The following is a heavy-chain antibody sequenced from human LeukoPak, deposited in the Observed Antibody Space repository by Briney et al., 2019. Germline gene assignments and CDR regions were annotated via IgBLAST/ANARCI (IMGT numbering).Heavy chain of an antibody. J-gene: IGHJ6*02. CDR1: GFTVSSNY. Sequence: GGSLRLSCAASGFTVSSNYMSWVRQAPGKGLEWVASVHQEGIEASYVDSVRGRFTISRDNGRNSVFLQMNSLRSEDTAMYYCARGNTLEGWGQGATVIVSS. D-gene: IGHD2/OR15-2a*01. CDR2: VHQEGIEA. CDR3: ARGNTLEG. V-gene: IGHV3-7*01.